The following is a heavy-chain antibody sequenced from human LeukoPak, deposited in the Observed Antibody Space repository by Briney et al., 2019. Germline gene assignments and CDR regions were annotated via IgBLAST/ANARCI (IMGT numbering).Heavy chain of an antibody. CDR3: AREGVNYYDSSGDYAVY. CDR1: GGSISSGGYY. CDR2: IYYSGST. J-gene: IGHJ4*02. V-gene: IGHV4-31*03. D-gene: IGHD3-22*01. Sequence: SQTLSLTCTVSGGSISSGGYYWSWIRQHPGKGLEWIGYIYYSGSTYYNPSLKSRVTISVDTSKNQFSLKLSSVTAADTAVYYCAREGVNYYDSSGDYAVYWGQGTLVTVSS.